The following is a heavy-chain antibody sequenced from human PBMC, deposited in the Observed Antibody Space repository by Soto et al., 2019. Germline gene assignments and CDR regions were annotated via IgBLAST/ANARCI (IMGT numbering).Heavy chain of an antibody. CDR1: DGAISTYY. CDR3: AREYSSFEY. CDR2: IHHSGYT. D-gene: IGHD4-4*01. V-gene: IGHV4-59*01. J-gene: IGHJ4*02. Sequence: QVQLQESGPGLVKPSETLSLTCTVSDGAISTYYWHWIRQPPGKGLEWIGYIHHSGYTSYNPSLKSRVTISVDTSKNQFSVRLHSVTAADTAVYYCAREYSSFEYWGQGALVTVS.